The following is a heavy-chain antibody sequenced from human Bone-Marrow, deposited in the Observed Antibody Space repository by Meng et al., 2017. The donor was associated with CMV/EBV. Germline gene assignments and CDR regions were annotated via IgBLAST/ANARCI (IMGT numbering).Heavy chain of an antibody. Sequence: GGSLRLSCAASGFTFSSYGMHWVRQAPGKGLEWVAVIWYDGSNKYYADSVKGRFTISRDNSKNTLYLQMNSLRAEDTAVYYCARGMGSYYFDYWGQGTLVTVSS. J-gene: IGHJ4*02. D-gene: IGHD2-8*01. CDR2: IWYDGSNK. CDR3: ARGMGSYYFDY. V-gene: IGHV3-33*01. CDR1: GFTFSSYG.